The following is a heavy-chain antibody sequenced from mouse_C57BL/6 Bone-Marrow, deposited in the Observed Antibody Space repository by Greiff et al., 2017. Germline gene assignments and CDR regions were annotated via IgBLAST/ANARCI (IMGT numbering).Heavy chain of an antibody. Sequence: VQLQQSGTVLARPGASVKMSCKTSGYTFTSYWMHWVKQRPGQGLEWIGAIYPGNSDTSYNQKFKGKAKLTAVTSASTAYMELSSLTNEDSAVYYCTKDYSGSSPAWFAYWGQGTLVTVSA. V-gene: IGHV1-5*01. D-gene: IGHD1-1*01. CDR1: GYTFTSYW. J-gene: IGHJ3*01. CDR2: IYPGNSDT. CDR3: TKDYSGSSPAWFAY.